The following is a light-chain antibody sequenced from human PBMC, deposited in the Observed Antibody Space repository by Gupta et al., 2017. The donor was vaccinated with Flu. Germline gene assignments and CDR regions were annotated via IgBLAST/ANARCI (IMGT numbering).Light chain of an antibody. V-gene: IGKV1-16*01. CDR2: DGS. Sequence: DIQMTQSPSSLSASVGDRVTITCRTGRDIGNSLAWIQQRPGRAPKFLIYDGSGVQTGVPVRFSGGGFGTSFTLTISDGQPEDSATYYCQQHNHSPITFGWGTMV. J-gene: IGKJ4*01. CDR1: RDIGNS. CDR3: QQHNHSPIT.